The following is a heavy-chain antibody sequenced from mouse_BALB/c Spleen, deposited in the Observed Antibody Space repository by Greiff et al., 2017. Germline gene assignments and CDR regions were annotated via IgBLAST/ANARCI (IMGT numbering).Heavy chain of an antibody. Sequence: EVQVVESGGGLVQPGGSLKLSCAASGFTFSSYTMSWVRQTPEKRLEWVAYISNGGGSTYYPDTVKGRFTISRDNAKNTLYLQMSSLKSEDTAMYYCARGDYGSPWFAYWGQGTLVTVSA. CDR1: GFTFSSYT. J-gene: IGHJ3*01. CDR3: ARGDYGSPWFAY. D-gene: IGHD1-1*01. CDR2: ISNGGGST. V-gene: IGHV5-12-2*01.